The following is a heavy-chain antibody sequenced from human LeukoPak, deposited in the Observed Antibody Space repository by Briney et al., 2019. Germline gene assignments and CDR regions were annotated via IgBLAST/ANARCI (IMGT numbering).Heavy chain of an antibody. V-gene: IGHV4-39*01. J-gene: IGHJ2*01. D-gene: IGHD2-15*01. Sequence: SETLSLTCTVSGGSISSSSYYWGWIRQPPGKGLEWIGSICNSGSTYYNPSLKSRITISVDAAKNQFSLELSSVTAADTAVYYCARQVGVCSGGSCYRSYWYFDLWGRGTLVTVSS. CDR3: ARQVGVCSGGSCYRSYWYFDL. CDR2: ICNSGST. CDR1: GGSISSSSYY.